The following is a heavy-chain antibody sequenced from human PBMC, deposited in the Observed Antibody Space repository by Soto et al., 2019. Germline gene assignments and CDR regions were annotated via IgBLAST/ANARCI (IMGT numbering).Heavy chain of an antibody. CDR1: GYTFTSYY. J-gene: IGHJ4*02. D-gene: IGHD2-15*01. V-gene: IGHV1-46*01. CDR2: INPSGGSS. Sequence: QVQLVQSGAEVKKPGASVKVSCKASGYTFTSYYMHWVRQAPGQGLEWMGIINPSGGSSSYAQKFQGRVTRPRYTPTYTVYVGLSGLGSEDAAVYFCAGVFFSGGSCSSFVYGARGPLSPVS. CDR3: AGVFFSGGSCSSFVY.